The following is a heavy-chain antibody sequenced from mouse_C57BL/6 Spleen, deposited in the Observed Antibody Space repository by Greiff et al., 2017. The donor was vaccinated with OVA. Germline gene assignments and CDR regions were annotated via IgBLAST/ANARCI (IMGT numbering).Heavy chain of an antibody. Sequence: EVQLQQSGPELVKPGDSVKISCKASGYSFTGYFMNWVMQSHGKSLEWIGRINPYNGDTFYNQKFKGKATLTVDKSSSTAHMELRSLTSEDSAVYYCARGITTVVEYYFDYWGQGTTLTVSS. CDR3: ARGITTVVEYYFDY. J-gene: IGHJ2*01. CDR2: INPYNGDT. V-gene: IGHV1-20*01. D-gene: IGHD1-1*01. CDR1: GYSFTGYF.